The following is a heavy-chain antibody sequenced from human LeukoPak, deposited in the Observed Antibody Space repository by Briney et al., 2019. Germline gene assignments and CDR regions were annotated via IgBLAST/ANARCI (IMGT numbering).Heavy chain of an antibody. CDR2: IYYSGST. CDR1: GGSISSGDYY. D-gene: IGHD1-1*01. CDR3: ARHTTTPDSYLAY. J-gene: IGHJ4*02. Sequence: SETLSLTCTVSGGSISSGDYYWSWIRQPPGRGLEWIGYIYYSGSTNYNPSLKSRVTISVDTSKNQFSLKLSSVTAADTAVYYCARHTTTPDSYLAYWGQGTLVTVSS. V-gene: IGHV4-61*08.